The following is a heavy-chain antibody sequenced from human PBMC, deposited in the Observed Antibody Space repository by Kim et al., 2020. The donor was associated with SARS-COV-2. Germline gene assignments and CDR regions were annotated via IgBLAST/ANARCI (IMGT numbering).Heavy chain of an antibody. J-gene: IGHJ1*01. CDR3: AREKIGGPDH. CDR1: GYTFTSYG. CDR2: ISAYNGNT. V-gene: IGHV1-18*01. Sequence: ASVKVSCKASGYTFTSYGISWVRQAPGQGIEWMGWISAYNGNTTYAQNLQGRVPMTTDTSTSTPYMELRSLRSDATAVYYCAREKIGGPDHWGQGTLFTV.